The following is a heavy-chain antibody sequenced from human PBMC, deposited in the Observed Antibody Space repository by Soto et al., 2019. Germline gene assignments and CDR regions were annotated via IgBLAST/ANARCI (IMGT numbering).Heavy chain of an antibody. Sequence: GGSLRLSCAASGFTFSSYAMSWVRQAPGKGLEWVSAISGSGGSTYYADSVKGRFTISRDNSKNTLYLQMNSLRAEDTAVYYCAKGEYSSSSYYYYYMDVWGKGTTVTVSS. CDR1: GFTFSSYA. V-gene: IGHV3-23*01. D-gene: IGHD6-6*01. CDR3: AKGEYSSSSYYYYYMDV. CDR2: ISGSGGST. J-gene: IGHJ6*03.